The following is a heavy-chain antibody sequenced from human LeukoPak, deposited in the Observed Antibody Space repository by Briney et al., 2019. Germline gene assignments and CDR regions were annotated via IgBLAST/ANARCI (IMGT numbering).Heavy chain of an antibody. CDR3: ARDSPRTGP. Sequence: GGSLRLSWAASGFTFRGSWMHWVRQVPGRGLVWVSHIDGDGRITNYGDSVKGRFTISRDNAKNILYLQMNSLRAEDTAVYYCARDSPRTGPWGQGILVTVSS. CDR1: GFTFRGSW. V-gene: IGHV3-74*01. D-gene: IGHD1-1*01. J-gene: IGHJ5*02. CDR2: IDGDGRIT.